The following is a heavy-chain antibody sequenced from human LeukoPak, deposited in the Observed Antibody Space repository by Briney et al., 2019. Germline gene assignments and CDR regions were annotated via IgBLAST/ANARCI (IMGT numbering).Heavy chain of an antibody. CDR3: ARDLYTKGGQAAAGTGY. V-gene: IGHV4-4*07. CDR2: IYTGGST. Sequence: SETLSLTCTVSGGSISSYYWSWIRQPAGKGLEWIGRIYTGGSTNYNPSLKSRVTISVDTSKNQFSLKLSSVTAADTAVYYCARDLYTKGGQAAAGTGYWGQGTLVTVSS. CDR1: GGSISSYY. J-gene: IGHJ4*02. D-gene: IGHD6-13*01.